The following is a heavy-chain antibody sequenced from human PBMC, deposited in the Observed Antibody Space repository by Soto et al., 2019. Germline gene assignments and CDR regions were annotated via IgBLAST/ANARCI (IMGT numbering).Heavy chain of an antibody. CDR2: ISGSGGST. D-gene: IGHD6-13*01. J-gene: IGHJ4*02. Sequence: GGSLRLSCAASGFTFSSYAMSWVHQAPGKGLEWVSAISGSGGSTYYADSVKGRFTISRDNSKNTLYLQMNSLRAEDTAVYYCAKARGVAAAGTRTFFDYWGQGTLVTVSS. CDR3: AKARGVAAAGTRTFFDY. CDR1: GFTFSSYA. V-gene: IGHV3-23*01.